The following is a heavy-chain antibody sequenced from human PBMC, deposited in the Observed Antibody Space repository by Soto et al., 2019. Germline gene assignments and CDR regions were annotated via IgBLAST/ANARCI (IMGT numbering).Heavy chain of an antibody. J-gene: IGHJ6*02. CDR3: ARHNDPYFTIFGVVTLDV. V-gene: IGHV5-10-1*01. CDR2: IDPSDSYT. Sequence: GESLKISCKGSGYSFTSYWISWVRQMPWKGLEWMGRIDPSDSYTKYSPSFQGHVTISADKSISTAYLQWSSLKASDTAMYYCARHNDPYFTIFGVVTLDVWGQGTTVTVSS. CDR1: GYSFTSYW. D-gene: IGHD3-3*01.